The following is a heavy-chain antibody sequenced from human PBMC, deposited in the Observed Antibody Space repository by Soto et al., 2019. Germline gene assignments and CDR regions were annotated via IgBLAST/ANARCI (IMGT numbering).Heavy chain of an antibody. CDR3: ARVGSSGWTPFDY. CDR1: GFTFSDYY. Sequence: QVPLVESGGGLVKPGGSLRLSCAASGFTFSDYYMSWIRQAPGKGLEWVSYISSSSSYTNYADSVKGRFTISRDNAKNSLYLQMNSLRAEDTAVYYCARVGSSGWTPFDYWGQGTLVTVSS. V-gene: IGHV3-11*05. CDR2: ISSSSSYT. J-gene: IGHJ4*02. D-gene: IGHD6-19*01.